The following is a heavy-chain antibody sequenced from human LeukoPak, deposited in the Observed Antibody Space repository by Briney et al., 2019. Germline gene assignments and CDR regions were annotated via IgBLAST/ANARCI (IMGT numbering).Heavy chain of an antibody. V-gene: IGHV1-18*01. D-gene: IGHD2-21*02. CDR3: ARVAEGDSRLFDY. CDR1: GYTFTIYG. Sequence: ASVKVSFTASGYTFTIYGISWVRQAPGQGLEWMGWISAYNGNTNYAQKLQGRVTMTTDTSTSTDYMELRSLRSDDTAVYYCARVAEGDSRLFDYWGQGTLVTVAS. J-gene: IGHJ4*02. CDR2: ISAYNGNT.